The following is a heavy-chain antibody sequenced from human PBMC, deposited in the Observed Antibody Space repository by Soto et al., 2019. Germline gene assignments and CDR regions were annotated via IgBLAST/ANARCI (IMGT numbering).Heavy chain of an antibody. V-gene: IGHV1-8*02. CDR3: ARTLYGDNVDY. J-gene: IGHJ4*02. D-gene: IGHD4-17*01. CDR2: MNPNSGNT. Sequence: ASVKVSCKASGYRFTDYYMHWVRQATGQGLEWMGWMNPNSGNTGYAQKFQGRVTMTRNTSISTAYMELSSLRSEDTAVYYCARTLYGDNVDYWGQGTLVTVSS. CDR1: GYRFTDYY.